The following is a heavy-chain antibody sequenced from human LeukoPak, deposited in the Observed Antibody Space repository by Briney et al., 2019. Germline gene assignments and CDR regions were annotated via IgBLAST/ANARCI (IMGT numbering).Heavy chain of an antibody. CDR1: GGTFSSYA. CDR2: INPSGGTT. D-gene: IGHD3-16*01. Sequence: ASVKVSCKASGGTFSSYAISWVRQAPGQGLEWMGIINPSGGTTSYAQKFQGRVTMTRDTSTSTVYMELSSLRSEDTAVYYCAREEDGGTFDYWGQGTVVTVSS. V-gene: IGHV1-46*01. CDR3: AREEDGGTFDY. J-gene: IGHJ4*02.